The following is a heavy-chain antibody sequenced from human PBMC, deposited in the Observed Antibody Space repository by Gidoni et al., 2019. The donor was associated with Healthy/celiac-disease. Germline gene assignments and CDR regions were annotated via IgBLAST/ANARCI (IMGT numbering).Heavy chain of an antibody. CDR2: IRSKAYGGTT. V-gene: IGHV3-49*04. J-gene: IGHJ4*02. CDR3: TRLYYDFWSGTFDY. D-gene: IGHD3-3*01. Sequence: VQLVESGVGLVQPARSLRLSCTASGFTFGDYAMSWVRLAPGKGLEWGGFIRSKAYGGTTEYAASVKGRFTISRNDSKSIAYLQMNSLKAEDTAVYYCTRLYYDFWSGTFDYWGQGTLVTVSS. CDR1: GFTFGDYA.